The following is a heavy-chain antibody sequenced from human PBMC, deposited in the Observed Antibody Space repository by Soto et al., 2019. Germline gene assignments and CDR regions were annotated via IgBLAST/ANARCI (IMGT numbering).Heavy chain of an antibody. Sequence: SETLSLTCAVYGGSFSGYYWSWIRQPPGKGLEWIGEINHSGSINYNPSLKSRVTISVDTSKNRFSLKLSSVTAADTAVYYCARGRCTSASCYGNVWFDPWGRGTLVTVSS. CDR1: GGSFSGYY. CDR3: ARGRCTSASCYGNVWFDP. V-gene: IGHV4-34*01. J-gene: IGHJ5*02. D-gene: IGHD2-2*01. CDR2: INHSGSI.